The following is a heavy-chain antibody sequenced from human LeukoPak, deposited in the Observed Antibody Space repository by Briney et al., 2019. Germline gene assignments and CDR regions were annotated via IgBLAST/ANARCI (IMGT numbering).Heavy chain of an antibody. J-gene: IGHJ3*02. V-gene: IGHV4-39*01. CDR2: IYYSGST. CDR3: ARSLSDAFDI. CDR1: GGSISSSSYY. Sequence: SETLSLTCTVSGGSISSSSYYWGWIRQPRGKGLEWIGSIYYSGSTDYNPSLKSRVTISVDTSMNEFSLKLSSVTAADTAVYYCARSLSDAFDIWGQGTMVTVSS.